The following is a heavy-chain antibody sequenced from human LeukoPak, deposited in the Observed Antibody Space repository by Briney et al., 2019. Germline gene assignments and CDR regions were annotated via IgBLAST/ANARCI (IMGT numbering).Heavy chain of an antibody. J-gene: IGHJ4*02. CDR2: INDVDTP. Sequence: GGSLRLSCAVSGFTVSTNHMTLVRQAPGKGLEWVSAINDVDTPYYADTVRGRFTISRDSANNTLYLQMKRLRAEDTAVYYCARDMVHSSGAFDSWGQGTLVTV. D-gene: IGHD3-22*01. CDR3: ARDMVHSSGAFDS. CDR1: GFTVSTNH. V-gene: IGHV3-53*01.